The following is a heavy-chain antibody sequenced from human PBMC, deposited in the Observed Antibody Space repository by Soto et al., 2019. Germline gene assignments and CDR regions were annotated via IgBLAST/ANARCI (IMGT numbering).Heavy chain of an antibody. Sequence: EVQLLESGGGLVQPGGSLRLSCAASGFTFSSYAMSWVRQAPGKGLEWVSAISGSGGSTYYADSVKGRFTISRDNSKNTLYLQMNSLRVEDTAVYYWAKVGDRVVPAATSFDYWGQGTLVTVSS. J-gene: IGHJ4*02. CDR1: GFTFSSYA. D-gene: IGHD2-2*01. V-gene: IGHV3-23*01. CDR2: ISGSGGST. CDR3: AKVGDRVVPAATSFDY.